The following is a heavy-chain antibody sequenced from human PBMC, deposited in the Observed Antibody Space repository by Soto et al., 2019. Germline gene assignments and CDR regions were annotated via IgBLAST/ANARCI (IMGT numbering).Heavy chain of an antibody. CDR3: ARGQRILGDFDY. J-gene: IGHJ4*02. D-gene: IGHD3-16*01. Sequence: EASVKVSCKASGYTFTSYAMHWVRQAPGQRLEWMGWINAGNGNTKYSQKFQGRVTITRDTSASTAYMELSSLRSEDTAVYYCARGQRILGDFDYWGQGTLVTVSS. CDR2: INAGNGNT. CDR1: GYTFTSYA. V-gene: IGHV1-3*01.